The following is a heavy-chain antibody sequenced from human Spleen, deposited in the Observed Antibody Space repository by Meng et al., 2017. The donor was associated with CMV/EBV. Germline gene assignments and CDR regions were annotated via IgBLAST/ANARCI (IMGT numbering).Heavy chain of an antibody. V-gene: IGHV1-2*02. J-gene: IGHJ4*02. CDR1: YY. D-gene: IGHD2-2*01. CDR3: ARGVGRGAYCSGTSCSISYGDH. Sequence: YYRQWVRQATGQGVEWMGWVTPNSGGTNYAQKFQGRVTMTRDTSTSTAYMELSRLRSDDAAIYYCARGVGRGAYCSGTSCSISYGDHWGQGTLVTVSS. CDR2: VTPNSGGT.